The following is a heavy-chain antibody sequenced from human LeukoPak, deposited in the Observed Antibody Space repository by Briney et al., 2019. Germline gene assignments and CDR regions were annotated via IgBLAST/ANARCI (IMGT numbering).Heavy chain of an antibody. CDR1: GYSFTSYW. J-gene: IGHJ6*02. CDR2: IYPGDSDT. Sequence: GESLKISCKGSGYSFTSYWIGWVRQMPGKGLEWMGIIYPGDSDTRYSPSFQGQVTISADKSISTAYLQWSSLKASDTAMYYCARSIYCSGGSCYSDHYYGMDVWGQGTTVTVSS. D-gene: IGHD2-15*01. CDR3: ARSIYCSGGSCYSDHYYGMDV. V-gene: IGHV5-51*01.